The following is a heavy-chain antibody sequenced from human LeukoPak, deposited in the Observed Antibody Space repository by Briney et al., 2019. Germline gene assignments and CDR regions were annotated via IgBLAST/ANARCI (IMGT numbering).Heavy chain of an antibody. D-gene: IGHD3-3*01. Sequence: PGGSLRLSCTASGIAVSTSVVYWFRQAPGKGLEWVSDIKDADAITSYADSVKGRFTISRDNSKNTLYLQMNSLRAEDTAVYYCAKDGRAEITIFGVVTCNPGNYYYYMDVSGKGTTVTVSS. CDR1: GIAVSTSV. CDR3: AKDGRAEITIFGVVTCNPGNYYYYMDV. J-gene: IGHJ6*03. V-gene: IGHV3-23*01. CDR2: IKDADAIT.